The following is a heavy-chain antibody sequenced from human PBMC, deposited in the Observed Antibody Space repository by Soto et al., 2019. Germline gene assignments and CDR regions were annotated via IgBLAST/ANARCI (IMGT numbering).Heavy chain of an antibody. D-gene: IGHD6-13*01. CDR2: MNPINGNT. CDR3: ARDPGISTPGTSVSDY. V-gene: IGHV1-8*01. J-gene: IGHJ4*02. CDR1: GYTFTSYD. Sequence: ALVKVSCKTSGYTFTSYDINWVRQATGQGLEWMGWMNPINGNTGYAQNFQGRVTLTRNTSIRTAYMELSSLTSEDTAIYYCARDPGISTPGTSVSDYWGQGTLVTVSS.